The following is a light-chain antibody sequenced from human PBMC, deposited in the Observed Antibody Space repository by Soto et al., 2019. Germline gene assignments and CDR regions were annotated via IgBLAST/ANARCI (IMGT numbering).Light chain of an antibody. CDR1: QGIRND. CDR3: RQDYNYPRT. Sequence: AIQMTQSPSSLSASVGDRVTITCRASQGIRNDLGWYQQKPGKAPNLLIYAASSLQSGVPSRFSGSGSGTDFTLTISSLQPEDVATYCCRQDYNYPRTFGQGTKVEIK. CDR2: AAS. V-gene: IGKV1-6*01. J-gene: IGKJ1*01.